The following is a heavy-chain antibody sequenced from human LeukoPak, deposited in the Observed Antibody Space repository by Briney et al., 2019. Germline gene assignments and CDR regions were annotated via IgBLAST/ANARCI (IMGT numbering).Heavy chain of an antibody. V-gene: IGHV1-2*02. J-gene: IGHJ4*02. Sequence: GASVKVSCKASGYNFRDYYMHWVRQAPGQGLEWLGWINPKSGGTGYAQQFQGRVTMTRDTSSSTDYLEVRSLRSDDTAVYYCARGAEAETSPLDFWGQGTPVTVSS. CDR2: INPKSGGT. CDR1: GYNFRDYY. D-gene: IGHD6-13*01. CDR3: ARGAEAETSPLDF.